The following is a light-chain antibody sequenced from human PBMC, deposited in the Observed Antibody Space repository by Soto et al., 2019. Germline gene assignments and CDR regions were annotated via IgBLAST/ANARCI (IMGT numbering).Light chain of an antibody. Sequence: QSALTQPASVSGSPGQSITISCTGTSSDVGGYNYVSWYQQHPGKAPKLMIYEVSNRPSGVSNRFSGSKSGNTASLTISGLQAEDEADYYCISYTSSRAYVFGIGTKGTVL. CDR2: EVS. CDR1: SSDVGGYNY. CDR3: ISYTSSRAYV. J-gene: IGLJ1*01. V-gene: IGLV2-14*01.